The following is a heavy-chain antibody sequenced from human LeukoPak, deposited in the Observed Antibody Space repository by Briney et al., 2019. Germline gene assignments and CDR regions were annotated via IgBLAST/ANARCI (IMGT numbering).Heavy chain of an antibody. CDR1: EFSTSSNY. CDR2: ISSSSSYI. Sequence: PGGSLSLSWAASEFSTSSNYMSWVRQAPGKGLEWVSSISSSSSYIYYQDSVKGRFTISRDNAKNSLYLQMHSLRAEDTAVYYCARCRVIVGGDYWGQGTLVTVSS. D-gene: IGHD2-21*01. J-gene: IGHJ4*02. V-gene: IGHV3-21*01. CDR3: ARCRVIVGGDY.